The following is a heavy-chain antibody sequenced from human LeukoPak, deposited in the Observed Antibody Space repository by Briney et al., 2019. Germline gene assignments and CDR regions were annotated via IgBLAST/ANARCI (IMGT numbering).Heavy chain of an antibody. D-gene: IGHD3-16*01. V-gene: IGHV3-15*01. CDR3: ARLGNPAYVLS. Sequence: GGSLRLSCAASGFTVSSPWMSWVRQAPGKGLEWVGLIKSRTDGGTAEYSATVKGRFTISRDDSKNTLYLQMNSLKTEGTAVYYCARLGNPAYVLSWGQGSLVTVSS. J-gene: IGHJ5*02. CDR2: IKSRTDGGTA. CDR1: GFTVSSPW.